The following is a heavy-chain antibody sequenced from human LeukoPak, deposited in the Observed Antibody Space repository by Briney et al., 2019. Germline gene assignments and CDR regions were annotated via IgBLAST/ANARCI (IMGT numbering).Heavy chain of an antibody. V-gene: IGHV3-66*01. CDR3: AREPHYYDSSGYYNYFDY. D-gene: IGHD3-22*01. CDR1: GFTVSSNY. J-gene: IGHJ4*02. CDR2: IYSGGST. Sequence: GSLRLSCAASGFTVSSNYMSWVRQAPGKGLGWVSVIYSGGSTYYADSVKGRFTISRDNSKNTLYLQMNSLRAEDTAVYYCAREPHYYDSSGYYNYFDYWSQGTLVTVSS.